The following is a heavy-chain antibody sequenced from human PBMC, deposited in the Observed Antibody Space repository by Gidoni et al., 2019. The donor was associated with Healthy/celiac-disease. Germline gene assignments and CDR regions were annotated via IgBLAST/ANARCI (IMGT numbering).Heavy chain of an antibody. Sequence: QVKLVQSGAEVKKPGASVKVPCKASGYTFTSNAMHWVRQAPGQRLEWMGWINAGNGNTKYSQKFQGRVTITRDTSASTAYMELSSLRSEDTAVYYCARAPYYGSGSYPFEFDYWGQGTLVTVSS. J-gene: IGHJ4*02. CDR1: GYTFTSNA. CDR2: INAGNGNT. D-gene: IGHD3-10*01. CDR3: ARAPYYGSGSYPFEFDY. V-gene: IGHV1-3*01.